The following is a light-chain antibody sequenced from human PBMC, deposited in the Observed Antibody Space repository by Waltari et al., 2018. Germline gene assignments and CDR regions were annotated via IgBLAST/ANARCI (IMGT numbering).Light chain of an antibody. CDR3: QQYHSTPYT. CDR1: QSVLYSFNNKNF. Sequence: DIVMTQSPDSLAVSLGERATINGKYSQSVLYSFNNKNFLSWYQQKPGQHPKLLIYWASTRESGVPERFSGSGSGADFTLTISSLQAEDVAVYYCQQYHSTPYTFGQGTKLEIK. J-gene: IGKJ2*01. V-gene: IGKV4-1*01. CDR2: WAS.